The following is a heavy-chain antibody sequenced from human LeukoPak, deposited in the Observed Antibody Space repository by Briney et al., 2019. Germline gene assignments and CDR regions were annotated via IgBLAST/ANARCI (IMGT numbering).Heavy chain of an antibody. D-gene: IGHD3-10*01. J-gene: IGHJ4*02. V-gene: IGHV1-2*02. Sequence: ASVKVSCKASGYTFTGYYMHWVRQAPGQGLEWMGWINPKSGGTNYAQKFQGRVTMTRDTSISTAYMDMSSLRSDDTAVYYCARVLDYYGSGTRDFDYWGQGILVTVSS. CDR3: ARVLDYYGSGTRDFDY. CDR1: GYTFTGYY. CDR2: INPKSGGT.